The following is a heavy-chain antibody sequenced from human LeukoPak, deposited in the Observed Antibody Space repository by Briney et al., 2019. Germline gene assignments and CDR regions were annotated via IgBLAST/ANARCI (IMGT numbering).Heavy chain of an antibody. V-gene: IGHV4-59*11. CDR2: IHYTGRT. J-gene: IGHJ3*02. CDR1: GGSISGHY. Sequence: SETLSLTCTVSGGSISGHYWSWIRQPPGKGLEWIGYIHYTGRTDYSPSLKSRVSLSVDTSKNQFSLKLSSVTAADTAVYYCARVYVFGDDAFDIWGQGTMVTVSS. D-gene: IGHD3-16*01. CDR3: ARVYVFGDDAFDI.